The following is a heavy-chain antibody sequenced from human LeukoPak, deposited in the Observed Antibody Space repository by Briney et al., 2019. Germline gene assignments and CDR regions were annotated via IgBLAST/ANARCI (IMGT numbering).Heavy chain of an antibody. CDR1: GYTFTGYY. V-gene: IGHV1-8*02. CDR3: ARGLLSYYYDSSGYYFRNWFDP. J-gene: IGHJ5*02. Sequence: GASVKVSCKASGYTFTGYYMHWVRQAPGQGLERMGWMNPNSGNTGYAQKFQGRVTMTRNTSISTAYMELSSLRSEDTAVYYCARGLLSYYYDSSGYYFRNWFDPWGQGTLVTVSS. CDR2: MNPNSGNT. D-gene: IGHD3-22*01.